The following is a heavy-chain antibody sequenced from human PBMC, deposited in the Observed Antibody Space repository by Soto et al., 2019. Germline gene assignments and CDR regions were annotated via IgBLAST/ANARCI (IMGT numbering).Heavy chain of an antibody. Sequence: QVQLVESGGGVVQPGRSLRLSCAASGFMFSSYAMHWVRQAPGKGLEWVSVKTYDGSNKYYADSVTGRFTISRDNSKNTLYLQMNSLRAEDTAVYYCARAGGLLVDYWGQGTLATVSS. D-gene: IGHD1-26*01. CDR3: ARAGGLLVDY. J-gene: IGHJ4*02. CDR2: KTYDGSNK. CDR1: GFMFSSYA. V-gene: IGHV3-30-3*01.